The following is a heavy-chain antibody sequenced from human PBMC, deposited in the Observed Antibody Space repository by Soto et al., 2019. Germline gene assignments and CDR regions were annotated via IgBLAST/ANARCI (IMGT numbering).Heavy chain of an antibody. CDR2: TRGSGGTT. Sequence: EVQLLESGGGLVQPGRSLRLSCAASGFTFSNYAMSWVRQAPGQGLDWVSGTRGSGGTTYYADSVKGRFTISRDNSKNTLFLQMNSLRAEDAAVYYCAKFFVETGSNSGWPWSFHYWGQGTLVTVSS. CDR1: GFTFSNYA. D-gene: IGHD6-25*01. V-gene: IGHV3-23*01. CDR3: AKFFVETGSNSGWPWSFHY. J-gene: IGHJ4*02.